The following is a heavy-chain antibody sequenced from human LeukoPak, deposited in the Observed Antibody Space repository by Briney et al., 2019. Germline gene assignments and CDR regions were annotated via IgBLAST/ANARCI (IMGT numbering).Heavy chain of an antibody. J-gene: IGHJ4*02. D-gene: IGHD3-22*01. CDR3: ARQETLYYYDSSGYLGY. Sequence: TGGSLRLSCAAFGFTFSSYSMNWVRQAPGKGLEWVSSISSSSSYIYYADSVKGRFTISRDNAKNSLYLQMNSLRAEDTAVYYCARQETLYYYDSSGYLGYWGQGTLVTVSS. CDR2: ISSSSSYI. V-gene: IGHV3-21*01. CDR1: GFTFSSYS.